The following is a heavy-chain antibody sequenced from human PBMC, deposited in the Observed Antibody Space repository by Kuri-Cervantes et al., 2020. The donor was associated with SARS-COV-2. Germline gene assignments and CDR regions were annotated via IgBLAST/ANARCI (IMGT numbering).Heavy chain of an antibody. CDR3: AKEGYYYDTRAYYYGGMDV. CDR2: IGTAGDT. Sequence: GESLKISCAASGFTFSSYDMHWVRQATGKGLEWVSAIGTAGDTYYPGSVKGRFTISRDSSNNTLYLQMNSLRAEDTAVYYCAKEGYYYDTRAYYYGGMDVWGQGTTVTVSS. D-gene: IGHD3-22*01. CDR1: GFTFSSYD. J-gene: IGHJ6*02. V-gene: IGHV3-13*01.